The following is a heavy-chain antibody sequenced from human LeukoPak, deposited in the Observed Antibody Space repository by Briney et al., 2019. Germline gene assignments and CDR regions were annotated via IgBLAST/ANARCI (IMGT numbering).Heavy chain of an antibody. J-gene: IGHJ3*02. CDR1: GGTFSSYA. Sequence: GSSVKVSCKASGGTFSSYAISWVRQAPGQGLEWMGGIIPIFGTANYAQKFQGRVTITADESTSTAYVELSSLRSEDTAVYYCAREDDSSGYYYRPHAFDIWGQGTMVTVSS. V-gene: IGHV1-69*01. CDR2: IIPIFGTA. D-gene: IGHD3-22*01. CDR3: AREDDSSGYYYRPHAFDI.